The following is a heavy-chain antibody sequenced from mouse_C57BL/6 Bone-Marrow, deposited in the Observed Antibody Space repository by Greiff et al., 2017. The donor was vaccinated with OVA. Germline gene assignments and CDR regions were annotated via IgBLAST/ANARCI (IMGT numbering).Heavy chain of an antibody. J-gene: IGHJ1*01. CDR2: IDPENGDT. CDR3: TTCYFDV. CDR1: GFNIKDDY. Sequence: EVQLQQSGAELVRPGASVKLSCTASGFNIKDDYMHWVKQRPEQGLEWIGWIDPENGDTEYASKFQGKATITADTSSNTAYLQLSSLTSEDTAVYYCTTCYFDVWGSGTTVTVSS. V-gene: IGHV14-4*01.